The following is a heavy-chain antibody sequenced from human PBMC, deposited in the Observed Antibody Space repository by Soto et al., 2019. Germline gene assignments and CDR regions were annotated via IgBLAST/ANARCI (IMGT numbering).Heavy chain of an antibody. V-gene: IGHV4-4*02. Sequence: SETLSLTCAVSGGSISSSNWWSWVRQPPGKGLEWIGEIYHSGSTNYNPSLKSRVTISVDKSKNQFSLKLSSVTAADTAVYYCARAGAGLGGSYFDYWGQGTLVTVSS. D-gene: IGHD3-10*01. J-gene: IGHJ4*02. CDR1: GGSISSSNW. CDR3: ARAGAGLGGSYFDY. CDR2: IYHSGST.